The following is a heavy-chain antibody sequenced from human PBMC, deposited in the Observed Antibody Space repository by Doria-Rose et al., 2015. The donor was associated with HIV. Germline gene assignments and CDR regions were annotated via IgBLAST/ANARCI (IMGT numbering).Heavy chain of an antibody. Sequence: VQLVQSGGVLVRPGGSLRLSCATSGSSFSSHRINWVRQAPGKGLEWVFSISSTSAYISYADSVRGRFIISRDNARNSLYLQMDSLRAEDTAIYYCATGVTLDYWGQGTLVTVSS. CDR3: ATGVTLDY. V-gene: IGHV3-21*01. D-gene: IGHD3-10*01. J-gene: IGHJ4*02. CDR2: ISSTSAYI. CDR1: GSSFSSHR.